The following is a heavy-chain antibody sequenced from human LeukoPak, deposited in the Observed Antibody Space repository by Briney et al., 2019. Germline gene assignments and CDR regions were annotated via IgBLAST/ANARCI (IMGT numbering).Heavy chain of an antibody. J-gene: IGHJ4*02. CDR2: IKQDGSEK. D-gene: IGHD2-15*01. CDR3: ARESGLYCSGGSCYFDY. Sequence: GGSLRLSCAASGFTISNYWMNWVRQAPGKGLEWVANIKQDGSEKYYADSVKGRFTISRDNAKKSLYLQMNSLRAEDTAVYYCARESGLYCSGGSCYFDYWGQGTLVTVSS. V-gene: IGHV3-7*03. CDR1: GFTISNYW.